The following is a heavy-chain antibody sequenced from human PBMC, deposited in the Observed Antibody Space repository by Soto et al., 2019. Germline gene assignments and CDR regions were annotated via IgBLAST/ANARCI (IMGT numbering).Heavy chain of an antibody. CDR2: TYYRLEWYN. J-gene: IGHJ5*02. CDR1: GDSVSSNSAA. Sequence: SQTLSLTCAISGDSVSSNSAAWNWIRQSPSRGLEWLGRTYYRLEWYNEYAVSVKSRITINPDTSKKQFSLQLNSVTPYDTAVYYCARDRGYYYPFDPWGQGTLVTVSS. D-gene: IGHD3-22*01. V-gene: IGHV6-1*01. CDR3: ARDRGYYYPFDP.